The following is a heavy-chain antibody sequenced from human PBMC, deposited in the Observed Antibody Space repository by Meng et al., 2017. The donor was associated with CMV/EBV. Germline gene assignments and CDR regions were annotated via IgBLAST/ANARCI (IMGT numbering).Heavy chain of an antibody. J-gene: IGHJ5*02. CDR1: GGTFSSYA. V-gene: IGHV1-69*12. D-gene: IGHD6-6*01. CDR2: IIPIFGTA. Sequence: QVQLVQSGAEGKKPGSSVKVSCKASGGTFSSYAISWVGQAPGQGLEWMGGIIPIFGTANYAQKFQGRVTITADESTSTAYMELSSLRSEDTAVYYCARDYSGIAARPGFDPWGQGTLVTVSS. CDR3: ARDYSGIAARPGFDP.